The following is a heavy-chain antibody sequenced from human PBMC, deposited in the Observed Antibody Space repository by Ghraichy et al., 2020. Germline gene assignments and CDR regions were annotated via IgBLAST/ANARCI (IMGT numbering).Heavy chain of an antibody. Sequence: SQTLSLTCAISGDSVSSNSAAWNWIRQSPSRGLEWLGRTYYRSKWYNDYAVSVKSRITINPDTSKNQFSLQLNSVTPEDTAVYYCARETYLSGRQIRYFDYWGQGTLVTVSS. D-gene: IGHD3-10*01. V-gene: IGHV6-1*01. CDR1: GDSVSSNSAA. J-gene: IGHJ4*02. CDR3: ARETYLSGRQIRYFDY. CDR2: TYYRSKWYN.